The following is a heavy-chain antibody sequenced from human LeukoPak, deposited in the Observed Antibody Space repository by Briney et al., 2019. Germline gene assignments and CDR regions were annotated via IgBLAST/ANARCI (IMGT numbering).Heavy chain of an antibody. Sequence: ASVKVSCKASGYTFTNFGISWVRQAPGQGLEWMGWISVYKGDTNYAQILQGRVTMTTDTSTSTAYMELRSLRSDDTAVYYCARDGGWARGDYKADAFDIWGQGTMVTVSS. V-gene: IGHV1-18*01. J-gene: IGHJ3*02. CDR3: ARDGGWARGDYKADAFDI. D-gene: IGHD6-19*01. CDR1: GYTFTNFG. CDR2: ISVYKGDT.